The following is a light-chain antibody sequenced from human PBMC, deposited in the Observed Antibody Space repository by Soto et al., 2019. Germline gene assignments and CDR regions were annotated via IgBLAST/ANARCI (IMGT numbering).Light chain of an antibody. CDR1: QSVSTY. CDR3: HQRSNWPWT. V-gene: IGKV3-11*01. Sequence: EIVLTQSPVTLCLAPGERSAVSCRASQSVSTYLAWYQQKPGQAPRLLMYDVTNRATGIPARFSGSGSGTDFTLTISSLEPEDFAVYYCHQRSNWPWTFGQGTKVDIK. CDR2: DVT. J-gene: IGKJ1*01.